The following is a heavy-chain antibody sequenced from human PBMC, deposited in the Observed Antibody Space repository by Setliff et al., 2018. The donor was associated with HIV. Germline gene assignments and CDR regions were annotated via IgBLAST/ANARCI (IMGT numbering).Heavy chain of an antibody. CDR1: GFTFDDYG. CDR2: INWNGGST. J-gene: IGHJ1*01. CDR3: ARDSSSWSWAEYFQF. D-gene: IGHD6-13*01. Sequence: AGGSLRLSCAASGFTFDDYGMSWVRQAPGKGLEWVSGINWNGGSTGYADSVKGRFTISRDNAKNSLYLQMNSLRAEDTAVYYCARDSSSWSWAEYFQFWGQGTLVTVS. V-gene: IGHV3-20*04.